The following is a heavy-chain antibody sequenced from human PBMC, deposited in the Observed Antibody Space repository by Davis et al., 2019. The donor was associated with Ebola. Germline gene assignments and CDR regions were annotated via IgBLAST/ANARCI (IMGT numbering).Heavy chain of an antibody. CDR3: ARGRDGFTYDY. J-gene: IGHJ4*02. V-gene: IGHV1-18*04. CDR2: ISGYNGNT. D-gene: IGHD5-24*01. CDR1: GYTFTSYG. Sequence: AASVKVSCKAFGYTFTSYGISWVRQVPGQGLEYMGWISGYNGNTNYAQKLQGRVTMTTDTSTSTAYMELRSLRSDDTAVYYCARGRDGFTYDYWGQGTLVAVSS.